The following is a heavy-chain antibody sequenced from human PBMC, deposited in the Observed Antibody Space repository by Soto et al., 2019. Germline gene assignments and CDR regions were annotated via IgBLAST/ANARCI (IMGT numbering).Heavy chain of an antibody. CDR2: ISAYNGNT. CDR3: ARDLYSRGWHYYYYYGMDV. CDR1: GYTFTSYG. V-gene: IGHV1-18*01. Sequence: ASVKVSCKASGYTFTSYGISWVRQAPGQGLEWMGWISAYNGNTNYAQTLQGRVTMTTDTSTSTAYMELRSLRSDDTAVYYCARDLYSRGWHYYYYYGMDVWGQGTTVTVSS. D-gene: IGHD6-19*01. J-gene: IGHJ6*02.